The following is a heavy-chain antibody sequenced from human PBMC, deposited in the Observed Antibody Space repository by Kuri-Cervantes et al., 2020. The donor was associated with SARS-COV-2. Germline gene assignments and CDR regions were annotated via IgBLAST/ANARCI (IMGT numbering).Heavy chain of an antibody. J-gene: IGHJ4*02. CDR3: ARLLARILSYHHSLVVYYFDY. D-gene: IGHD2-2*01. V-gene: IGHV3-7*05. Sequence: GGSLRLSCAASGFTFNTYWMTWVRQAPGKGLESVANIKQDGSEKYYVDSVKGRFTISRDNFKIPLSLQMNSLRAEDTAVHYCARLLARILSYHHSLVVYYFDYWGQGPLVTVSS. CDR1: GFTFNTYW. CDR2: IKQDGSEK.